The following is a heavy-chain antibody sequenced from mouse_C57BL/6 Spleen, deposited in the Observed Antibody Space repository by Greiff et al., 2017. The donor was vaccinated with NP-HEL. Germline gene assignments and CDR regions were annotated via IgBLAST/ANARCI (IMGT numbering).Heavy chain of an antibody. CDR3: TEGLRSFAY. J-gene: IGHJ3*01. Sequence: QVQLQQSGAELVRPGASVTLSCKASGYTFTDYEMHWVKQTPVHGLEWIGAIDPETGGTAYNQKFKGKAILTAAQSSSTAYMELRSLTSEDSAVYYCTEGLRSFAYWGQGTLVTVSA. D-gene: IGHD2-4*01. CDR1: GYTFTDYE. V-gene: IGHV1-15*01. CDR2: IDPETGGT.